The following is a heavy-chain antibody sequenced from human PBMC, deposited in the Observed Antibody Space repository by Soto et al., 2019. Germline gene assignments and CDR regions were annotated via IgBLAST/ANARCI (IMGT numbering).Heavy chain of an antibody. J-gene: IGHJ4*02. Sequence: ASVKVSCKTSGYTFNKYPIHWVRQAPGQGLEWMGWINPGNGDTGYSQKFQDRVTITRDTSASTAYMDLSSLRSEDTAVYYCARKDYYDSAMYYFDYWGQGTLVTVSS. D-gene: IGHD3-22*01. V-gene: IGHV1-3*01. CDR3: ARKDYYDSAMYYFDY. CDR1: GYTFNKYP. CDR2: INPGNGDT.